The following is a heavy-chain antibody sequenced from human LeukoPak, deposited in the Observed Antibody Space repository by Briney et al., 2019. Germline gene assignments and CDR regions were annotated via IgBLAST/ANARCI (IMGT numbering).Heavy chain of an antibody. CDR3: ANGVVPAAPFDY. CDR2: ISGSASST. J-gene: IGHJ4*02. CDR1: GFTFSSYA. D-gene: IGHD2-2*01. Sequence: GGSLRLSCAASGFTFSSYAMSWVRQAPGKGLEWVSAISGSASSTYYADSVKGRFTISRDNSKNTLYLQMNSLRAEDTAVYYCANGVVPAAPFDYWGQGTLVTVSS. V-gene: IGHV3-23*01.